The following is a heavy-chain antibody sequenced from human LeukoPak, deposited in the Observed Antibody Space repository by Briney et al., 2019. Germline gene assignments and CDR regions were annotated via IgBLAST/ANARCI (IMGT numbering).Heavy chain of an antibody. Sequence: SETLSLTCTVSGGSISSYYWSWLRQPAGKGVEWIGRIYTSGSTNYNPSLKSRVTMSVATSKNQFSLKLSSVTAADTAVYYCARDRGKGVAARLTYNWFDPWGQGTLVTVSS. CDR3: ARDRGKGVAARLTYNWFDP. J-gene: IGHJ5*02. D-gene: IGHD6-6*01. CDR2: IYTSGST. CDR1: GGSISSYY. V-gene: IGHV4-4*07.